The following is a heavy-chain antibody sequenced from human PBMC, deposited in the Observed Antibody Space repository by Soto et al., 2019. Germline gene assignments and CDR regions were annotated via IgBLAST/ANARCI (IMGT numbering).Heavy chain of an antibody. Sequence: GGSLRLSCAASGFTFSSYEMNWVRQAPGKGLEWVSYISSSGSTIYYADSVKGRSTISRDNAKNSLYLQMNSLRAEDTAVYYCASSPPAARIAFDIWGQGTMVTVSS. V-gene: IGHV3-48*03. CDR3: ASSPPAARIAFDI. CDR1: GFTFSSYE. J-gene: IGHJ3*02. D-gene: IGHD6-6*01. CDR2: ISSSGSTI.